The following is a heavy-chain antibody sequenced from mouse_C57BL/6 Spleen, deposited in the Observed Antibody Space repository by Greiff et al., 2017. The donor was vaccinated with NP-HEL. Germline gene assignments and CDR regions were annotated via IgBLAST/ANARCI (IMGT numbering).Heavy chain of an antibody. D-gene: IGHD2-4*01. CDR3: ARKGYDYDGAWFAY. CDR2: IYPRSGNT. J-gene: IGHJ3*01. CDR1: GYTFTSYG. Sequence: VQLQQSGAELARPGASVKLSCKASGYTFTSYGISWVKPRPGQGLAWIGEIYPRSGNTYYNEKFKGKATLTADKSSSTAYMELRSLTSEDSAVYFCARKGYDYDGAWFAYWGQGTLVTVSA. V-gene: IGHV1-81*01.